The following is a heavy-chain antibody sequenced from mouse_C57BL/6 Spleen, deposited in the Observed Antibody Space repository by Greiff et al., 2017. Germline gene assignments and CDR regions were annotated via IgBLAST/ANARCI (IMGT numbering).Heavy chain of an antibody. D-gene: IGHD2-5*01. CDR1: GYSITSGYY. J-gene: IGHJ3*01. CDR3: ARAAYYSNSPFAY. V-gene: IGHV3-6*01. CDR2: ISYDGSN. Sequence: ESGPGLVKPSQSLSLTCSVTGYSITSGYYWNWIRQFPGNKLEWMGYISYDGSNNYNPSLKNRISITRDTSKNQFFLKLNSVTTEDTATYYCARAAYYSNSPFAYWGQGTLVTVSA.